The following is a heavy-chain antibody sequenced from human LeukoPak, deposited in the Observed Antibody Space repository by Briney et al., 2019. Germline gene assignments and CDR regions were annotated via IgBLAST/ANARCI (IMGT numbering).Heavy chain of an antibody. CDR2: ISSSSTI. D-gene: IGHD1-14*01. Sequence: PGGSLRLSCAASGFTFSSYWMSWVRQAPGKGLEWVSYISSSSTIYYADSVKGRFTISRDNAKNTLYLQMNSLRAEDTAVYYCARDFMYNVNCAGCWGQGTLVTVSS. J-gene: IGHJ4*02. CDR3: ARDFMYNVNCAGC. CDR1: GFTFSSYW. V-gene: IGHV3-48*04.